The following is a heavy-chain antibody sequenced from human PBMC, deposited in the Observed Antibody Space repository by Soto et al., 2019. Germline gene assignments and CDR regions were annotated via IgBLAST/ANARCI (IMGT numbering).Heavy chain of an antibody. Sequence: PGGSLRLSCAASGFTFSSYAMHWVRQAPGKGLEWVAVISYDGSNKYYADSVKGRFTISRDNSKNTLYLQMNSLRAEDTAVYYCARDSRAGATGGYFDYWGQGTLVTVSS. CDR3: ARDSRAGATGGYFDY. CDR1: GFTFSSYA. V-gene: IGHV3-30-3*01. J-gene: IGHJ4*02. CDR2: ISYDGSNK. D-gene: IGHD1-26*01.